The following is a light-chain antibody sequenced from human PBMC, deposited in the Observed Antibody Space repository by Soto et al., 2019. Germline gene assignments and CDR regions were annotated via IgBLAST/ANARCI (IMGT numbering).Light chain of an antibody. CDR3: QQRHKWPPYT. J-gene: IGKJ2*01. V-gene: IGKV3-11*01. Sequence: EVVLTQSPATLSLSPGERATLSCRASQSVGTYVAWYQQRPGQAPRLLIYDGSNRATGVPARFTGSGSGTVFTLTISNLEPEDFAVYYCQQRHKWPPYTFGQGTKVDIK. CDR1: QSVGTY. CDR2: DGS.